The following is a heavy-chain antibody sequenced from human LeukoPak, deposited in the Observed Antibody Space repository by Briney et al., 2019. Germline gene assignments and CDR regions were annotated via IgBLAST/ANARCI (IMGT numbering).Heavy chain of an antibody. Sequence: QPGGPLRLSCSVSRFTLSTYVMHWVRQAPGKGLEYVSAISGNGDNTYYADSAKGRFTISRDNSKNTLYLQMSSLRADDTAVYYCVRGTGYWGQGTLVTVSS. CDR1: RFTLSTYV. J-gene: IGHJ4*02. CDR3: VRGTGY. CDR2: ISGNGDNT. V-gene: IGHV3-64D*06.